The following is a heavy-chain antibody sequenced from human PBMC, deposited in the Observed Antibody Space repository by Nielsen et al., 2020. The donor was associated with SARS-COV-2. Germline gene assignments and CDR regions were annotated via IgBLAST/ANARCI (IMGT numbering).Heavy chain of an antibody. D-gene: IGHD3-16*01. J-gene: IGHJ3*02. V-gene: IGHV4-30-2*01. CDR2: IYHSGRT. CDR1: GGSIGSGCYS. CDR3: ARGGRITFGGADDAFDI. Sequence: SETLSLTCAVSGGSIGSGCYSWSWIQQPPGKGLEWIGYIYHSGRTYYNPSLKSRVTISVDRSKNQFSLKLSSVTAADTAVYYCARGGRITFGGADDAFDIWGQGTMVTVSS.